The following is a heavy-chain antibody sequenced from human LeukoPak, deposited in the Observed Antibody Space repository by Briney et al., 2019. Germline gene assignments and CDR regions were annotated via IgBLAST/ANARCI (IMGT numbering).Heavy chain of an antibody. CDR2: INPNSGGT. V-gene: IGHV1-2*02. CDR3: ARVGPEVREIIFDY. CDR1: GYTFTGYY. D-gene: IGHD3-16*01. J-gene: IGHJ4*02. Sequence: ASVKVSCKASGYTFTGYYMHWVRQAPGQGLEWMGWINPNSGGTNYAQKFQGRVTMTRDTSISTAYMELSRLRSDDTAVYYCARVGPEVREIIFDYWGRGTLVTVSS.